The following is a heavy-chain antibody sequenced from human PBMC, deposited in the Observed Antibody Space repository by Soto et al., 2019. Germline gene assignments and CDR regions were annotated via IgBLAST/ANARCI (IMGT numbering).Heavy chain of an antibody. D-gene: IGHD5-12*01. V-gene: IGHV4-34*01. J-gene: IGHJ4*02. CDR3: ARGQEGVVATH. CDR1: GGSLSGYY. Sequence: QVQLQQWGAGLLKPSETLSLNCAVTGGSLSGYYWSWIRQPPGKGLEWIGEVKDGGHTNYSPSLRGGGTVSSXTSNNQFSLRLNSVTAADTGVYYCARGQEGVVATHWDQGSLVTVSS. CDR2: VKDGGHT.